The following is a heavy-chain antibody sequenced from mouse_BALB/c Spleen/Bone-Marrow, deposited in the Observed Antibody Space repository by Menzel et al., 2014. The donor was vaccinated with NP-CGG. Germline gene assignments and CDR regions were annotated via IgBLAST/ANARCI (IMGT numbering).Heavy chain of an antibody. Sequence: VKVVESGPGLVSPSQSLSIPCTISGFSLTSYGVHWVRQFPGKGLEWLVVIWSEGSTTYNSVLKSRLSISKDNSKSQVILTMNSLQTDDTAMYYCARHRYDVGAMDYWGQGTSVTVSS. CDR2: IWSEGST. CDR3: ARHRYDVGAMDY. V-gene: IGHV2-6-1*01. D-gene: IGHD2-14*01. CDR1: GFSLTSYG. J-gene: IGHJ4*01.